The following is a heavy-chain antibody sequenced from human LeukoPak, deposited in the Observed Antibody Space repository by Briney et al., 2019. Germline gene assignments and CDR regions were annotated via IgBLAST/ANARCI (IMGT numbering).Heavy chain of an antibody. V-gene: IGHV3-23*01. J-gene: IGHJ4*02. CDR2: ISGSGGST. CDR3: AKDRHFYDSSAFDY. CDR1: GFTFSSYG. D-gene: IGHD3-22*01. Sequence: GGTLRLSCAASGFTFSSYGMSWVRQAPGKGLEWVSAISGSGGSTYYADSVKGRFTISRDNSKNTLYLQMNSLRAEDTAVYYCAKDRHFYDSSAFDYWGQGTLVTVSS.